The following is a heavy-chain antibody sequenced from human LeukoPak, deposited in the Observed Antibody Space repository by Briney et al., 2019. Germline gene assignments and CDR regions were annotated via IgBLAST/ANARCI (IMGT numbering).Heavy chain of an antibody. CDR1: GFTFSTYD. CDR3: AAVSVDYGDSSFDF. J-gene: IGHJ4*02. Sequence: GGSLRLSCAASGFTFSTYDMNWVRQAPGKGLEWVGRIKSKTDGGTTDYAEPVKGRFTISRDDSKNTLCLQMNFLKTEDTALYYCAAVSVDYGDSSFDFWGQGTLVTVSS. D-gene: IGHD4-17*01. CDR2: IKSKTDGGTT. V-gene: IGHV3-15*01.